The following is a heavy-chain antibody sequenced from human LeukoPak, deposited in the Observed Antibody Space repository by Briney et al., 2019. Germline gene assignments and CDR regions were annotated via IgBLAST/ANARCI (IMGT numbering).Heavy chain of an antibody. Sequence: ASVKVSCKASGYTFSNYYLHWVRQAPGQGLEWMGLINPTAGNTYYAQRFQGRVTMTTDTSTSTVYMELSSLRSEDTAVYYCARVRYWYYFDYWGQGTLVTVSS. CDR1: GYTFSNYY. CDR3: ARVRYWYYFDY. J-gene: IGHJ4*02. V-gene: IGHV1-46*01. CDR2: INPTAGNT. D-gene: IGHD4-17*01.